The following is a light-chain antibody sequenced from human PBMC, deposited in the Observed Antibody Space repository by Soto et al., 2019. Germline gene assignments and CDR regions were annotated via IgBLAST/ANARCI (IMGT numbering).Light chain of an antibody. J-gene: IGKJ1*01. Sequence: DIQMTQSPSSLSASVGDRVTITCRASQTITNYLNWYQQKPGKAPKLLIYAASTLLSGVPSRFTGGGSGTDSTLTIDSLQPEDFASYFCQQIYSSPWTFGQGTKVEI. CDR2: AAS. CDR1: QTITNY. CDR3: QQIYSSPWT. V-gene: IGKV1-39*01.